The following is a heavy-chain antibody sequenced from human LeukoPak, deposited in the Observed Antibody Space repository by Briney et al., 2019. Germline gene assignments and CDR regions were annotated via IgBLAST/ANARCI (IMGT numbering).Heavy chain of an antibody. CDR3: AKEFSQGENDY. V-gene: IGHV3-30*04. CDR1: GFTLSSYI. Sequence: GGSLRPSCAASGFTLSSYIMQRGRPAPGKGVGGGAVISDDGGKRYYADSVKGRFTIPKEHPQTTMYLQMNSPRAQDRCVFFLAKEFSQGENDYWGQGTLVTVSS. CDR2: ISDDGGKR. D-gene: IGHD3-10*01. J-gene: IGHJ4*02.